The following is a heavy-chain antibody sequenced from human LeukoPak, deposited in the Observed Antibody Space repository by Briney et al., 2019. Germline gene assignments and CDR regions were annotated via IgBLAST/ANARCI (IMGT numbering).Heavy chain of an antibody. CDR3: ARDSGSYYGVDY. V-gene: IGHV4-61*02. CDR2: IYTSGST. Sequence: PSETLSLTCTVSGGSISSGSYYWSWIRQPAGKGLGWIGRIYTSGSTNYNPSLKSRVTISVDTSKNQFSLKLSSVSAADTAVYYCARDSGSYYGVDYWGQGTLVTVSS. CDR1: GGSISSGSYY. J-gene: IGHJ4*02. D-gene: IGHD1-26*01.